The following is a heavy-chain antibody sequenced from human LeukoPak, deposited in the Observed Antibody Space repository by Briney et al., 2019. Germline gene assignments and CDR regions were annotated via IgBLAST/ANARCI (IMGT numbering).Heavy chain of an antibody. CDR1: GFTFSSYG. CDR3: ARDMGSGSYSY. Sequence: GGSLRLSCAASGFTFSSYGMHWVRQAPGKGLEWVAVISYDGSNKYYADSVKGRFTISRDNSKNTLYLQMNSLRAEDTAVYYCARDMGSGSYSYWGQGTLVTVSS. D-gene: IGHD3-10*01. J-gene: IGHJ4*02. CDR2: ISYDGSNK. V-gene: IGHV3-30*03.